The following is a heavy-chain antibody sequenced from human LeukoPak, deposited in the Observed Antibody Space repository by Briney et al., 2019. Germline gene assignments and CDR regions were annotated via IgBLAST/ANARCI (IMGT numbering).Heavy chain of an antibody. CDR2: IYTSGST. CDR1: LCSISSYY. CDR3: SSGRSEDFCSGSPIY. D-gene: IGHD3-3*01. J-gene: IGHJ4*02. Sequence: SETLSLTCTCTLCSISSYYWRWIRQPAGKGLDWIGRIYTSGSTNYNPSLKLRVTMSVDTSMNQFSLNLGSVTSADTVVYHLSSGRSEDFCSGSPIYWGQGTLVTVSS. V-gene: IGHV4-4*07.